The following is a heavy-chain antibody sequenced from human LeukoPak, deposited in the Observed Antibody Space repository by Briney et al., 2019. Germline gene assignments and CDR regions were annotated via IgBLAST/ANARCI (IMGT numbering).Heavy chain of an antibody. CDR1: GYTLSELS. CDR3: ATAAGSGWYPYFDY. J-gene: IGHJ4*02. D-gene: IGHD6-19*01. Sequence: ASVKVSCKVSGYTLSELSMHWVRQAPGKGLEWMEAFDPEDGETIYAQKFQGRVTMTEDTSTDTAYMELSSLRSEDTAVYYCATAAGSGWYPYFDYWGQGTLVTVSS. V-gene: IGHV1-24*01. CDR2: FDPEDGET.